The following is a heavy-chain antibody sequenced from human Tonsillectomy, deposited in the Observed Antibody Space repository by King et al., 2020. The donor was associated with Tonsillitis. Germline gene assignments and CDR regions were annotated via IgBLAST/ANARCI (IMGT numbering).Heavy chain of an antibody. CDR3: ARDVYLGFCSGTSCEYWFDP. CDR2: IYTSGST. V-gene: IGHV4-61*02. D-gene: IGHD2-2*01. J-gene: IGHJ5*02. Sequence: QLQESGPGLVKPSQTLSLTCTVSGGSISSGVYYWSWIRQAAGKGLEWIGRIYTSGSTNYNPFLKSRVTMSVDTSKNQFSLKLSSVTAADTAVYYCARDVYLGFCSGTSCEYWFDPWGQGTLVTVSS. CDR1: GGSISSGVYY.